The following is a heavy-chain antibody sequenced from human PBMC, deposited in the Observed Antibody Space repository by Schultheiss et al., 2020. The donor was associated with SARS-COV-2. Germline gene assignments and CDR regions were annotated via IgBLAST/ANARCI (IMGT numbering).Heavy chain of an antibody. CDR1: GGSVSSGSYY. D-gene: IGHD3-9*01. Sequence: SETLSLSCTVSGGSVSSGSYYWSWIRQPPGKGLEWIGSIYHSGTTYYNPSLKSRVTISVDTSKNQFSLKVSSVTAADTAVYYCAREELWYDILTGYRSYGVESLGFDPWGQGTLVTVSS. CDR2: IYHSGTT. CDR3: AREELWYDILTGYRSYGVESLGFDP. V-gene: IGHV4-39*07. J-gene: IGHJ5*02.